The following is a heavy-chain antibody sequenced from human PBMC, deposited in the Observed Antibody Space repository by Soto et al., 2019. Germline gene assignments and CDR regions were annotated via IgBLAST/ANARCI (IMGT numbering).Heavy chain of an antibody. CDR2: IKQDGSEK. D-gene: IGHD4-17*01. V-gene: IGHV3-7*03. CDR1: GFTFISYW. Sequence: PWGSLRLSCAASGFTFISYWIILFRHSPGKGLEWVANIKQDGSEKYYVDSVKGRFTISRDNAKNSLYLQMNSLRAEDTAVYYCARDRYGDYYYYFDYWGQGTLVTVSS. J-gene: IGHJ4*02. CDR3: ARDRYGDYYYYFDY.